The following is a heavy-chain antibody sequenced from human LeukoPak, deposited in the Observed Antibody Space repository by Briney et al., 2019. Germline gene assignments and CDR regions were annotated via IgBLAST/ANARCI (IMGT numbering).Heavy chain of an antibody. CDR2: IKPDGSGK. V-gene: IGHV3-7*01. Sequence: PGGSLRLSCAASGFTFSSSWMTWVRQAPGKGLEWVANIKPDGSGKNYVDSVKGRFTISRDNAENSLFLQLNSLRAEDTALYYCARDFRSSLVAWGQGILVTVSS. CDR3: ARDFRSSLVA. D-gene: IGHD3-3*01. J-gene: IGHJ5*02. CDR1: GFTFSSSW.